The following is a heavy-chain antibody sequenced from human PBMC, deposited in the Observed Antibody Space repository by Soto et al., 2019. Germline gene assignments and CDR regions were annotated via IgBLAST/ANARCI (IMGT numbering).Heavy chain of an antibody. V-gene: IGHV1-69*12. J-gene: IGHJ6*02. CDR2: IIPIFGTA. D-gene: IGHD3-9*01. Sequence: QVQLVQSGAEVKKPGSSVKVSCKASGGTFSSYAISWVRQAPGQGLEWMGGIIPIFGTANYAQKFQGRVTITADASTSTAYMELSSLRYEDTAVYYCARADYDILTGYYVSYYYYGMDVWGQGTTVTVSS. CDR1: GGTFSSYA. CDR3: ARADYDILTGYYVSYYYYGMDV.